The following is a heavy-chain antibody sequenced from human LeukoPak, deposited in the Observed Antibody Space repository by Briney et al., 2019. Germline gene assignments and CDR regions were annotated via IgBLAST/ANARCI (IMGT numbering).Heavy chain of an antibody. CDR3: ARPYSSSWWSPCGAFDI. J-gene: IGHJ3*02. CDR1: GYTFTSYG. V-gene: IGHV1-18*01. D-gene: IGHD6-13*01. Sequence: ASVKVSCKASGYTFTSYGISWVRQAPGQGLEWMGWISAYNGNTNYAQKLQGRVTMTTDTSTSTAYMELRSLRSDDTAVYYCARPYSSSWWSPCGAFDIWGQGTMVTVSS. CDR2: ISAYNGNT.